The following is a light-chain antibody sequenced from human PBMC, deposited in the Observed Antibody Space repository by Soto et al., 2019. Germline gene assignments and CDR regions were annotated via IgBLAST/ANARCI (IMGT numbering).Light chain of an antibody. CDR1: EGVGSS. V-gene: IGKV3-15*01. Sequence: ASEGVGSSLAWYQQKPGQAPRVLIYGASTTAPGIPARFSGSGSGTEFTLTIRCLQPDYFAPSYCQEYNTYPITVGQGTRLEIK. J-gene: IGKJ5*01. CDR2: GAS. CDR3: QEYNTYPIT.